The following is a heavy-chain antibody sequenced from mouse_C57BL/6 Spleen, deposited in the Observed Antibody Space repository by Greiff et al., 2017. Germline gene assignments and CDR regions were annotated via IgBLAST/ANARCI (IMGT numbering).Heavy chain of an antibody. CDR2: IYPGGGYT. V-gene: IGHV1-63*01. J-gene: IGHJ2*01. CDR3: ARHYGYGFDY. Sequence: VKLQESGAELVRPGTSVKMSCKASGYTFTNYWIGWAKQRPGHGLEWIGDIYPGGGYTNYNEKFKGKATLTADKSSSTAYMQFSSLTSEDSAIYYCARHYGYGFDYWGQGTTLTVSS. CDR1: GYTFTNYW. D-gene: IGHD2-2*01.